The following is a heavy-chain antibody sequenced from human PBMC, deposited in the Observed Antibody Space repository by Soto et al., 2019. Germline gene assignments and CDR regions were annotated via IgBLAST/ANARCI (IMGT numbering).Heavy chain of an antibody. CDR3: ARHPRKYSTANGMDA. V-gene: IGHV5-51*01. Sequence: PGESLTIACKGCEDIFTNYCIVWVRHIPGKGLEWMWIINPGDSDITYSPSFQGQVTISADKSISIAYLQWSSLKASDTAIYYCARHPRKYSTANGMDAFAQRNTVTVSS. CDR1: EDIFTNYC. D-gene: IGHD4-17*01. J-gene: IGHJ6*02. CDR2: INPGDSDI.